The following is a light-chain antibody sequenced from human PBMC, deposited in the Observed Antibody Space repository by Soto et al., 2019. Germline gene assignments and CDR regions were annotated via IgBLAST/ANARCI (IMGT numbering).Light chain of an antibody. CDR3: QQTYNTPLT. Sequence: EIVLTQSPGTLSLSPGERYTLSCMASQSVSSSYLSWYQQKPGQATRLLIYGASSRATGITDRFSGSGSGTDFTLTINSLQREDFATYYCQQTYNTPLTFGGGTQVDIK. J-gene: IGKJ4*01. V-gene: IGKV3-20*01. CDR1: QSVSSSY. CDR2: GAS.